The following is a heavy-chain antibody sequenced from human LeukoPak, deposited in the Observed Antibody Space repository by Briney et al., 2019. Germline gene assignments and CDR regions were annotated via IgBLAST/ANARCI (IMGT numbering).Heavy chain of an antibody. J-gene: IGHJ4*02. CDR2: IWYDGSNK. CDR1: GFTSSSYG. Sequence: PGGSLRLSCAASGFTSSSYGMHWVRQAPGKGLEWVAVIWYDGSNKYYADSVKGRFTISRDNSKNTLYLQMNSLRAEDTAVYYCARELGIAARRYFDYWGQGTLVTVSS. D-gene: IGHD6-6*01. CDR3: ARELGIAARRYFDY. V-gene: IGHV3-33*01.